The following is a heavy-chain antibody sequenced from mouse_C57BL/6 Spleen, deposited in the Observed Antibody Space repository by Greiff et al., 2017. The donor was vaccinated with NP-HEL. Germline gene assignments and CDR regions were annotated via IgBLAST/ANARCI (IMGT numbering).Heavy chain of an antibody. V-gene: IGHV1-22*01. D-gene: IGHD1-1*01. J-gene: IGHJ2*01. CDR1: GYTFTDYN. CDR2: INPNNGGT. CDR3: ARAPYYYGSSYPGY. Sequence: VHVKQSGPELVKPGASVKMSCKASGYTFTDYNMHWVKQSHGKSLEWIGYINPNNGGTSYNQKFKGKATLTVNKSSSTAYMELRSLTSEDSAVYYCARAPYYYGSSYPGYWGQGTTLTVSS.